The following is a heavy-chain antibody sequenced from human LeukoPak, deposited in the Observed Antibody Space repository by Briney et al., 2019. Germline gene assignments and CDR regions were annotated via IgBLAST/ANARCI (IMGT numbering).Heavy chain of an antibody. CDR1: GFTFSSYS. Sequence: PGGSLRLSCAASGFTFSSYSMNWVRQAPGKGLEWVSYISSSSSTIYYADSVKGRFTISRDNAKNSLNLQMNSLRAEDTAVYYCARGGGIAAAGRAHYYYYMDVWGKGTTVTVSS. V-gene: IGHV3-48*04. J-gene: IGHJ6*03. CDR2: ISSSSSTI. D-gene: IGHD6-13*01. CDR3: ARGGGIAAAGRAHYYYYMDV.